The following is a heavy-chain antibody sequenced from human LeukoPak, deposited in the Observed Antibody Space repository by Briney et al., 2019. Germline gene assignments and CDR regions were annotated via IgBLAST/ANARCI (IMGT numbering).Heavy chain of an antibody. CDR1: GYTFTSYG. CDR2: IIPYNGDT. V-gene: IGHV1-18*01. CDR3: ARVIVPAADYYYMDV. J-gene: IGHJ6*03. Sequence: ASVKVSCKASGYTFTSYGLNWVRQAPGQGLEWMGWIIPYNGDTNYAQKLQGRVTMTTDTSTSTAYMELRSLRSDDTAVYYCARVIVPAADYYYMDVWGKGTTVTVSS. D-gene: IGHD2-2*01.